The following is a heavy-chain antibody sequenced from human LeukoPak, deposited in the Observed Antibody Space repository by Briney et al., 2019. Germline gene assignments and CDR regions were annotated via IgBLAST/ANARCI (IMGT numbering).Heavy chain of an antibody. V-gene: IGHV3-7*01. CDR3: ARVRELLGYYYYYYMDV. CDR2: IKQDGSEK. CDR1: GFTFSSYW. J-gene: IGHJ6*03. Sequence: GGSLRLSCAASGFTFSSYWMSWVRQAPGKGLEWVANIKQDGSEKYYVDSVKGRFTISRDNAKNSLYLQMNSLRAEDTAVYYCARVRELLGYYYYYYMDVWGKGTTVTVSS. D-gene: IGHD1-26*01.